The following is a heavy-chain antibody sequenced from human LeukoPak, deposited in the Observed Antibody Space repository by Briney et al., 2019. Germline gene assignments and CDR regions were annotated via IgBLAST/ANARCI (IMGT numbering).Heavy chain of an antibody. Sequence: SETLSLTCAVYGGSFSGNYWSWIRQPPGKGLEWIGEINHSGSTNYNTSLKSRVIISVDTSKNQFSLKLSSVTAADTAVYYCARDSPSGDRQAFDIWGQGTMVTVSS. V-gene: IGHV4-34*01. D-gene: IGHD7-27*01. CDR1: GGSFSGNY. CDR3: ARDSPSGDRQAFDI. CDR2: INHSGST. J-gene: IGHJ3*02.